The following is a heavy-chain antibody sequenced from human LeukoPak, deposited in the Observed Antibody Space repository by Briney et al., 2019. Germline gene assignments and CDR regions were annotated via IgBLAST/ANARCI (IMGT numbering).Heavy chain of an antibody. V-gene: IGHV4-39*01. J-gene: IGHJ4*02. D-gene: IGHD6-13*01. CDR1: GGSISSSSYY. Sequence: SETLSLTCTVSGGSISSSSYYWGWIRQPPGKGLEWIGTIYYSGSTYYNPSLKSRVTISVDTSKNQFSPKVSSVTAADTAVYYCARISGYRSNWSIDYWGQGTLVTVSS. CDR2: IYYSGST. CDR3: ARISGYRSNWSIDY.